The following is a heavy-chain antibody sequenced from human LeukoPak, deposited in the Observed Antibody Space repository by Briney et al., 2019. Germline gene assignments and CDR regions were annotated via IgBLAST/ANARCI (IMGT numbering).Heavy chain of an antibody. Sequence: AGGSLRLSCAASGFTFSSYSMNWVRQAPGKGLEWVSSISSSSSYIYYADSVKGRFTISRDNAKNSLYLQIDSLRVEDTAVYYCAREAHFMVRGVIIRRDGLDVWGKGTTVTVSS. V-gene: IGHV3-21*04. J-gene: IGHJ6*04. CDR2: ISSSSSYI. CDR3: AREAHFMVRGVIIRRDGLDV. CDR1: GFTFSSYS. D-gene: IGHD3-10*01.